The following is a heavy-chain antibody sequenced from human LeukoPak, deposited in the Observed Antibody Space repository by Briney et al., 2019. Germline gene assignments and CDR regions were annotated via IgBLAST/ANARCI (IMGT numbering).Heavy chain of an antibody. CDR1: GYTLTELS. CDR2: FDPEDGET. CDR3: AVGKDIVVVPAAPAGGWFDP. Sequence: ASVKVSCKVSGYTLTELSMHWVRQAPGKGLEGMGGFDPEDGETIYAQKFQGRVTMTEDTSTDPAYMELSSLRSEDTAVYYCAVGKDIVVVPAAPAGGWFDPWGQGTLVTVSS. D-gene: IGHD2-2*01. V-gene: IGHV1-24*01. J-gene: IGHJ5*02.